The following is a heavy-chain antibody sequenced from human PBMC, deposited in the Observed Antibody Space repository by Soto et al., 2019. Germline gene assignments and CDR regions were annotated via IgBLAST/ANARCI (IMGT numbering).Heavy chain of an antibody. Sequence: RASVNVSCKASGYTFTSYGISWVRQAPGQGLDWMGWISAYNGNTKYAQDLQGRVTMTTDTSTSTAYMELRSLRSDDTAVYYCARFSGGSYNTYYFYYGMGVWGQGTTVTVSS. V-gene: IGHV1-18*01. J-gene: IGHJ6*02. D-gene: IGHD2-15*01. CDR1: GYTFTSYG. CDR2: ISAYNGNT. CDR3: ARFSGGSYNTYYFYYGMGV.